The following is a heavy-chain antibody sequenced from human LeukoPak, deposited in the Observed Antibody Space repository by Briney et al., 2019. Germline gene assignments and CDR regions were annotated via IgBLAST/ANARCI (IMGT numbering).Heavy chain of an antibody. V-gene: IGHV3-23*01. J-gene: IGHJ4*02. CDR3: AKAIAVAGTSLDY. D-gene: IGHD6-19*01. CDR1: GFTFSSDA. Sequence: GGSLRLSCAASGFTFSSDAMSWVRQAPGKGLEWVSAISGSGGSTYYADSVKGRFTISRDNSKNTLYLHMNSLRAEDTAVYYCAKAIAVAGTSLDYWGQGTLVTVSS. CDR2: ISGSGGST.